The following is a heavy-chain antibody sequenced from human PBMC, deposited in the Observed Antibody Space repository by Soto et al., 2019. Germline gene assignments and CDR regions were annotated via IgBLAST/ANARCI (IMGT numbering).Heavy chain of an antibody. Sequence: GESLKISCKGSGYSFSTYWIAWVRQMPGKGLERMGIIYPGDSDTRYSPSFQVQVTISADKSISTAYLQWSSLTASDIAMYYCARPVVYGSGYDYWGQGTLVTVSS. CDR3: ARPVVYGSGYDY. J-gene: IGHJ4*02. CDR1: GYSFSTYW. D-gene: IGHD3-10*01. CDR2: IYPGDSDT. V-gene: IGHV5-51*01.